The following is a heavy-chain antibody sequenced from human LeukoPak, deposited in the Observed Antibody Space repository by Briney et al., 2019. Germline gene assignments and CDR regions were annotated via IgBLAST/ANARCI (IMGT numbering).Heavy chain of an antibody. CDR1: GFTFSSYA. CDR3: ARSGGLQKFDY. D-gene: IGHD4-11*01. J-gene: IGHJ4*02. CDR2: ISGSGGST. V-gene: IGHV3-23*01. Sequence: PGGSLRLSCAASGFTFSSYAMSWVRQAPGKGLEWVSAISGSGGSTYYADSVKGRFIISRDTSKNTLYLQMNSLRAEDTAVYYCARSGGLQKFDYWGQGTLVTVSS.